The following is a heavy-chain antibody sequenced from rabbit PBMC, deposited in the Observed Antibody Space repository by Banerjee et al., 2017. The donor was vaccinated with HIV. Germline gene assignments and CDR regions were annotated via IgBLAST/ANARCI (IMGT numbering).Heavy chain of an antibody. V-gene: IGHV1S45*01. Sequence: QEQLEESGGDLVKPEGSLTLTCTASGFSFSSSYWICWVRQAPGKGLEWIACIDAGSGGDIHYASWAKGRFTISKTSSTTVTLQMTSLTAADTATYFCSREVGRGSGGLDLWGPGTLVTVS. CDR2: IDAGSGGDI. CDR3: SREVGRGSGGLDL. CDR1: GFSFSSSYW. J-gene: IGHJ6*01. D-gene: IGHD1-1*01.